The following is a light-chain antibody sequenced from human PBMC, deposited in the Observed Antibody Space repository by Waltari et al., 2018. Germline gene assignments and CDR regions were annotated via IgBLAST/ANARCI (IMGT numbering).Light chain of an antibody. CDR2: RNF. CDR1: SSNTGSNS. CDR3: AVWDDNLYGVV. J-gene: IGLJ2*01. V-gene: IGLV1-47*01. Sequence: QSVLTQPPSASGAPGQRVTISCSGSSSNTGSNSVYWYQQFPGTAPSILIYRNFQGPSGVPDRFSGSKSGTSASLAISGLRSEDEADYYCAVWDDNLYGVVFGGGTKLTVL.